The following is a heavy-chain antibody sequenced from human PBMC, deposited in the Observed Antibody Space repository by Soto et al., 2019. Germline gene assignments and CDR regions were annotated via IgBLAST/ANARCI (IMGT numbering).Heavy chain of an antibody. D-gene: IGHD3-16*01. CDR3: AGGSGRYRAAFDY. V-gene: IGHV3-23*01. CDR1: GLTFSGYA. J-gene: IGHJ4*02. CDR2: ISGSGGST. Sequence: GGSLRLSCAASGLTFSGYAMSWVRQAPGKGLEWVSAISGSGGSTYYADSVKGRFTISRDNSKNTLYLQMNSLRAEDTAVYYCAGGSGRYRAAFDYWGQGTLVTVSS.